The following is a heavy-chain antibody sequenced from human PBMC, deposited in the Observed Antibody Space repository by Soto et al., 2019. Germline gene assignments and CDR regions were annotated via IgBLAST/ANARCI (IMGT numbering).Heavy chain of an antibody. CDR3: ARHRANCSPYTTCYRPYYYDVDV. V-gene: IGHV1-46*01. Sequence: ASVKVSCKASGYTCTSHYMQWVRQLPGQGLEWMGIINPSGGSTNYAQKFRGRVTMTSDTSTSTFYMELSSLRSEDTAVYYCARHRANCSPYTTCYRPYYYDVDVWGQGTTVTVSS. J-gene: IGHJ6*02. CDR2: INPSGGST. CDR1: GYTCTSHY. D-gene: IGHD2-15*01.